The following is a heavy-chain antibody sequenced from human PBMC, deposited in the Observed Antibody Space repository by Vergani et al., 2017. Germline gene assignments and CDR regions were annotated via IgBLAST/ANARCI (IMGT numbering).Heavy chain of an antibody. V-gene: IGHV3-48*03. Sequence: EVQLVESGGGLVQPGRSLRLSCAASGFTFSSYEMNWVRQAPGKGLEWVSYISSSGSTIYYADSVKGRFTISRDNAKNSLYLHMNSLRAEDTAIYYCAIDRHYYDSSGFYRYFDYWGQGTLVTVS. CDR2: ISSSGSTI. CDR3: AIDRHYYDSSGFYRYFDY. J-gene: IGHJ4*02. D-gene: IGHD3-22*01. CDR1: GFTFSSYE.